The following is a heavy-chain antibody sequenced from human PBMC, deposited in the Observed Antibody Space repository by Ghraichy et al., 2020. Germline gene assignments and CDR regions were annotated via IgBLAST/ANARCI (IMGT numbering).Heavy chain of an antibody. CDR1: GGSINNYY. J-gene: IGHJ6*02. D-gene: IGHD3-3*01. CDR2: IYYSGGA. V-gene: IGHV4-59*01. CDR3: ARDRAVFGPGGMDV. Sequence: ESLNISCTVSGGSINNYYWSWIRQPPGKGLEWIGFIYYSGGANYNPSLKSRATISVDASMTPFSLRLRSVTAADTAVYYCARDRAVFGPGGMDVWGQGTTATVSS.